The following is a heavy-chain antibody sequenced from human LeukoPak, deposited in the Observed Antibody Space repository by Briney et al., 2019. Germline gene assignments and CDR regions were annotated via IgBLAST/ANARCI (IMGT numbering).Heavy chain of an antibody. CDR2: IKQDGSEK. J-gene: IGHJ6*04. Sequence: PGGSLRLSCAASRFTFSSYWMSWVRQAQGKGMEWVANIKQDGSEKYYVDPVKGRFTISRDNAKNSLYLQMNSLRAEDTAVYYCARDLDDLLYYYGMDVWGKGTTVTVSS. V-gene: IGHV3-7*03. CDR1: RFTFSSYW. CDR3: ARDLDDLLYYYGMDV.